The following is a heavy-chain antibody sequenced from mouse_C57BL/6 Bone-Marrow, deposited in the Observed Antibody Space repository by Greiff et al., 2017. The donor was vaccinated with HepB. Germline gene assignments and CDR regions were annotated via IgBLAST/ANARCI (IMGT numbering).Heavy chain of an antibody. V-gene: IGHV1-7*01. CDR1: GYTFTSYW. CDR2: INPSSGYT. J-gene: IGHJ3*01. CDR3: ARSRRLRPFAY. D-gene: IGHD2-4*01. Sequence: QVHVKQSGAELAKPGASVKLSCKASGYTFTSYWMHWVKQRPGQGLEWIGYINPSSGYTKYNQKFKDKATLTADKSSSTAYMQLSSLTYEDSAVYYCARSRRLRPFAYWGQGTLVTVSA.